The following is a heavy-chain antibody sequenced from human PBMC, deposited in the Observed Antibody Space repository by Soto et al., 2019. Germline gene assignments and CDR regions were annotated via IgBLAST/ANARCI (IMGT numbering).Heavy chain of an antibody. Sequence: PSETLSLTCTVSGGSISSSSYYWGWIRQPPGKGLEWIGSIYYTGSTYYNPSLKSRVTISVDTSKNQFSLKLSSVTAADTAVYYCARQNRGIPAAGNFDFWGQGTLVTVSS. D-gene: IGHD6-13*01. J-gene: IGHJ4*02. V-gene: IGHV4-39*01. CDR3: ARQNRGIPAAGNFDF. CDR1: GGSISSSSYY. CDR2: IYYTGST.